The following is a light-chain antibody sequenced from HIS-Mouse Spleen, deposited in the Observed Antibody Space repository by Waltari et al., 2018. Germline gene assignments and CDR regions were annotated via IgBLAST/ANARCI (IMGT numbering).Light chain of an antibody. V-gene: IGLV3-10*01. Sequence: SYELTQPPSVSVSPGHTARITCSGDALPKTYAYWYQQTSGQAPVLVIYEDSKRPSGIPERFSGSSSGTMATLTISGAQVEDEADYYCYSTDSSGNHRVFGGGTKLTVL. CDR2: EDS. CDR1: ALPKTY. J-gene: IGLJ2*01. CDR3: YSTDSSGNHRV.